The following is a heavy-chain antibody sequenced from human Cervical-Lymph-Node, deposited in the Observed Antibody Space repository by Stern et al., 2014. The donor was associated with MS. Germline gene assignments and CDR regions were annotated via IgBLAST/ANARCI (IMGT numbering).Heavy chain of an antibody. CDR1: GYTFTSYY. D-gene: IGHD4-23*01. J-gene: IGHJ4*02. CDR2: INPSDGST. Sequence: QDQLVQSGAEVKKPGASVKVSCKASGYTFTSYYIHWVRQAPGHGLEWMGGINPSDGSTGYAQNFQGRVTMTSDTSTSTVSMELTSLISEDTAVFYFARDLVDGRIGGPGTSDYWGQGTLVTVSS. V-gene: IGHV1-46*03. CDR3: ARDLVDGRIGGPGTSDY.